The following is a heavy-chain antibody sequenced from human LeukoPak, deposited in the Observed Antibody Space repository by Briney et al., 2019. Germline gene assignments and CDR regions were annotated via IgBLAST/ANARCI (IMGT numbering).Heavy chain of an antibody. D-gene: IGHD6-19*01. V-gene: IGHV3-48*01. J-gene: IGHJ4*02. CDR1: GFTFNRNN. CDR2: ISSTSITM. Sequence: PGGSLSLSCAASGFTFNRNNMNWVRQAPGKGPEWVSYISSTSITMYYADSVKGRFTISRDNAKNSLYLQMNSLRADDTAVYYCASETILAVAGAFWRQGTLVTVSS. CDR3: ASETILAVAGAF.